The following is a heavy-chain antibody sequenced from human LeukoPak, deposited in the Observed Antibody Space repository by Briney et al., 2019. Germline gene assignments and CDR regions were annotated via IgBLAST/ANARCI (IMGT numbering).Heavy chain of an antibody. V-gene: IGHV4-39*01. CDR3: ASHWRAAAGKNWFDP. CDR1: GGSISSSSYY. CDR2: IYYSGST. D-gene: IGHD6-13*01. Sequence: SETLSLTCTVSGGSISSSSYYWGWIRQPPGKGLEWIGSIYYSGSTYYNPSLKSRVTISVDTSKNQFSLKLSSVTATDTALYYCASHWRAAAGKNWFDPWGQGTLVTVSS. J-gene: IGHJ5*02.